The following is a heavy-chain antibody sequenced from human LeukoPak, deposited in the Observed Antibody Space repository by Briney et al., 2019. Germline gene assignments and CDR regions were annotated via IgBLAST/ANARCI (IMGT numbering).Heavy chain of an antibody. Sequence: SVKVSCKASGVTFTSYAISGVRQAPGQGLEWMGGIIPIFGTANYAQKFQGRVTITADKSTSTAYMELSSLRSEDTAVYYCARAAPLPGSGSYFDYWGQGTLVTVSS. J-gene: IGHJ4*02. CDR3: ARAAPLPGSGSYFDY. CDR1: GVTFTSYA. V-gene: IGHV1-69*06. CDR2: IIPIFGTA. D-gene: IGHD3-10*01.